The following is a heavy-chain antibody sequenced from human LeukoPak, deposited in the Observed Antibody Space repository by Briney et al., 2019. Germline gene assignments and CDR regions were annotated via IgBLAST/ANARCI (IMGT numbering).Heavy chain of an antibody. CDR3: ARRGDYYYYYMDV. CDR2: IRYDGSNK. J-gene: IGHJ6*03. Sequence: GGSLRLSCAASGFTFSSYGMHWVRQAPGKGLEWVAFIRYDGSNKHYADSVKGRFTISRDNSKNTLYLQMNSLRAEDTAMYYCARRGDYYYYYMDVWGKGTTVTVSS. V-gene: IGHV3-30*02. CDR1: GFTFSSYG. D-gene: IGHD3-16*01.